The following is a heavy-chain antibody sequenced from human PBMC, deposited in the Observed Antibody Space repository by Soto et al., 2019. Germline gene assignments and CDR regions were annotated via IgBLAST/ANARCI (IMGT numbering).Heavy chain of an antibody. Sequence: GGSLRLSCAASGFTFSSYAMSWVRQAPGKGLEWVSAISGSGGSTYYADSVKGRFTISRDNSKNTLYLQMNSLRAEDTAVYYCAKDREGYGSGSYFTLGWFDPWGQGTLVTVSS. CDR1: GFTFSSYA. J-gene: IGHJ5*02. CDR2: ISGSGGST. CDR3: AKDREGYGSGSYFTLGWFDP. V-gene: IGHV3-23*01. D-gene: IGHD3-10*01.